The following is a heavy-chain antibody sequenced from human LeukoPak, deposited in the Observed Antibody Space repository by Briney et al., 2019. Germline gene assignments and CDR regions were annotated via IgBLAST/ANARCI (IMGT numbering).Heavy chain of an antibody. V-gene: IGHV3-21*01. CDR1: GFTFSSYS. CDR2: ISSSSSYI. D-gene: IGHD1-14*01. Sequence: PGGSLRLSCAASGFTFSSYSMNWVRQAPGKGLEWVSSISSSSSYIYYADSVKGRFTISRDNAKNSLYLQMNSLRAEDTAVYYCARDGSYYYYYYYMDVWGKGTTVTVSS. J-gene: IGHJ6*03. CDR3: ARDGSYYYYYYYMDV.